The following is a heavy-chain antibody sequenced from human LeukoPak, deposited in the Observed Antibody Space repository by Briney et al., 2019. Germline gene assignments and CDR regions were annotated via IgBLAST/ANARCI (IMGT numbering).Heavy chain of an antibody. D-gene: IGHD2-15*01. CDR2: ISYDGSNK. V-gene: IGHV3-30*18. CDR3: AKDRVVAATLYWFDP. CDR1: GFTFSSYG. J-gene: IGHJ5*02. Sequence: GGSLRLSCAASGFTFSSYGMHWVRQAPGKGLEWVAVISYDGSNKYYADSVKGRFTISRDNSKNTLYLQMNSLRAEDTAVYYCAKDRVVAATLYWFDPWGQGTLVTVSS.